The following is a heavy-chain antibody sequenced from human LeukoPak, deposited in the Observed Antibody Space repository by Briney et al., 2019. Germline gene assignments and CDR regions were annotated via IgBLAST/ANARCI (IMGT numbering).Heavy chain of an antibody. Sequence: GGSLRLSCTASGFTFGNYALSWFRQAPGKGLEWVAFIRSKTYRGTTEYAASVKDRFTISRDGSKSIAYLQMNSLKTEDTAVYYCARANSFDSSGYYFDYWGQGTLVTVSS. J-gene: IGHJ4*02. D-gene: IGHD3-22*01. V-gene: IGHV3-49*01. CDR3: ARANSFDSSGYYFDY. CDR2: IRSKTYRGTT. CDR1: GFTFGNYA.